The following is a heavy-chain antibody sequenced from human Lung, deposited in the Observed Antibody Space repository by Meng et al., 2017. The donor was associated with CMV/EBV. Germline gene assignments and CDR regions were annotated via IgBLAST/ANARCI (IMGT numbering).Heavy chain of an antibody. CDR3: ARGRHCSSASCEGIYYYSGWDV. Sequence: LSFYEMHWVRQAPGKGLEWVSYISGSGSTKYYADSVRGRFTISRDNAENSLYLQMHSLRAEDTAIYYCARGRHCSSASCEGIYYYSGWDVWGKGTXVTGAS. CDR1: SFYE. D-gene: IGHD2-2*01. J-gene: IGHJ6*04. CDR2: ISGSGSTK. V-gene: IGHV3-48*03.